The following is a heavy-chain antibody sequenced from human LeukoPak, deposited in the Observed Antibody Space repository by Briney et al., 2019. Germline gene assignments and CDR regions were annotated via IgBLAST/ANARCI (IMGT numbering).Heavy chain of an antibody. Sequence: SETLSLTCTVSGDSVTNDFFWGWVRPPPGKELEWIGSFCLGRDTYYRPSLKSRVTISVDTSKNQFSLNLNSVTAPDTVVYYCARWASISRQPGGFFDHWGQGTLVTVSA. CDR2: FCLGRDT. CDR1: GDSVTNDFF. J-gene: IGHJ4*02. CDR3: ARWASISRQPGGFFDH. V-gene: IGHV4-38-2*02. D-gene: IGHD3-16*01.